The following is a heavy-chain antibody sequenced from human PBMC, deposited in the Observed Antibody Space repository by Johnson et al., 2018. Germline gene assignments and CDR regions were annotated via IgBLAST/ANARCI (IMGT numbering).Heavy chain of an antibody. J-gene: IGHJ6*03. V-gene: IGHV3-30-3*01. CDR1: GFTFSSYA. Sequence: QVQLVESGGGVVQPGRSLRLSCAASGFTFSSYAMHWVRQAPGKGLEWVAVISYDGRNKYYADSVKGRFTISRDNSKNTLYLQMNSLRAEDTAVYYCAREGGVYYYYYYMDVWGKGTTVTVSS. CDR3: AREGGVYYYYYYMDV. D-gene: IGHD1-26*01. CDR2: ISYDGRNK.